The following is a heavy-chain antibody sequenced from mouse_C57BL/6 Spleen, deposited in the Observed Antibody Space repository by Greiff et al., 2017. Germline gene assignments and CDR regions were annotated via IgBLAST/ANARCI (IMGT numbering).Heavy chain of an antibody. CDR3: ARREDFDY. CDR1: GYAFSSSW. Sequence: VQLQQSGPELVKPGASVKISCKASGYAFSSSWMNWVKQRPGKGLEWIGRIYPGDGDTNYNGKFKGKTTLTADKTSSTAYMHLSSLTYEDSAVYFCARREDFDYWGQGTTLTVSS. V-gene: IGHV1-82*01. CDR2: IYPGDGDT. J-gene: IGHJ2*01.